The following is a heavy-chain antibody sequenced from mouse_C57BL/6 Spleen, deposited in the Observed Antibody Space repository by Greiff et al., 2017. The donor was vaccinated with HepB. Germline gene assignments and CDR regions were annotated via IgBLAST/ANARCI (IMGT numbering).Heavy chain of an antibody. Sequence: QVQLQQSGAELVRPGTSVKVSCKASGYAFTNYLIEWVKQRPGQGLEWIGVINPGSGGTNYNEKFKGKATLTADKSSSTAYMQLSSLTSEDSAVYFCASYGYFDVWGTGTTVTVSS. CDR1: GYAFTNYL. V-gene: IGHV1-54*01. CDR3: ASYGYFDV. J-gene: IGHJ1*03. CDR2: INPGSGGT.